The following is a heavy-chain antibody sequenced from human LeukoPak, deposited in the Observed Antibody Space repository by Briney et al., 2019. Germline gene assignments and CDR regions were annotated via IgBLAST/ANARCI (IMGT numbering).Heavy chain of an antibody. CDR2: INPNSGGT. CDR3: AGGIGSGSYGRFDP. D-gene: IGHD3-10*01. Sequence: ASVKVSCKASGYTFTAYYMHWVRQAPGQGLEWMGWINPNSGGTNYAQTFQGRVTMTRDPSISTSYMELSRLTSDETAVYYCAGGIGSGSYGRFDPWGQGTLVTVSS. V-gene: IGHV1-2*02. J-gene: IGHJ5*02. CDR1: GYTFTAYY.